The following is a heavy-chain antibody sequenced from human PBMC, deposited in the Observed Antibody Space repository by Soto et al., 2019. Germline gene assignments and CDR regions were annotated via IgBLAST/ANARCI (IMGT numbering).Heavy chain of an antibody. CDR3: AKGWMATGFDY. CDR1: GFTFSSYG. D-gene: IGHD5-12*01. CDR2: ISYDGRNK. Sequence: QVQLVESGGGVVQPGRSLRLSCAASGFTFSSYGMHWVRQAPGKGLEWVAVISYDGRNKYYAVSVKGRFTISRDNSKNTLYLQMNSLRAEDTAVYYCAKGWMATGFDYWGQGTLVTVSS. J-gene: IGHJ4*02. V-gene: IGHV3-30*18.